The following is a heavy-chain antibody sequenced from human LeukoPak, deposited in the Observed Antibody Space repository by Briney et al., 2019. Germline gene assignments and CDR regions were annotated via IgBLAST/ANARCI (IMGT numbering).Heavy chain of an antibody. D-gene: IGHD1-26*01. J-gene: IGHJ4*02. CDR3: ARVRRGASLDY. Sequence: SETLSLTCTVSGGSISSSYWSWIRQPPGKELEWIGCIFYNGNTNYNPSLKNRVTISADASKNQFSLKLSSVTAADTAVYYCARVRRGASLDYWGQGTLVTVSS. V-gene: IGHV4-59*12. CDR2: IFYNGNT. CDR1: GGSISSSY.